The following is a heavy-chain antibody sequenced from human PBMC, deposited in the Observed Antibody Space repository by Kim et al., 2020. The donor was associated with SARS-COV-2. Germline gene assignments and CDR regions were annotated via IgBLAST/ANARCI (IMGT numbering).Heavy chain of an antibody. Sequence: SETLSLTCTVSGGSISSYYCSWIRLRPGKGMEWIGYIYYSGSTNYNSNLKSRVTISVDTSKNQYSLKLSLVSAAATAVYYCARVRPWRLSGSFLALDYWGQGTLVTVSS. J-gene: IGHJ4*02. CDR1: GGSISSYY. CDR2: IYYSGST. D-gene: IGHD3-10*01. CDR3: ARVRPWRLSGSFLALDY. V-gene: IGHV4-59*01.